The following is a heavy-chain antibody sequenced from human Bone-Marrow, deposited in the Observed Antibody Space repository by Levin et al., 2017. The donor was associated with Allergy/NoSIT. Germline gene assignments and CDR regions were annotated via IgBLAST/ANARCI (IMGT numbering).Heavy chain of an antibody. CDR3: ARAKWEQPPDMKWLDS. D-gene: IGHD1-26*01. CDR2: IHSNGYS. J-gene: IGHJ4*02. V-gene: IGHV4-4*07. CDR1: GGSISGYF. Sequence: SETLSLTCTVSGGSISGYFWTWIRQPAGNGLEWIGRIHSNGYSNSNPSLKSRVTMSVDTAKNQVSLKVPSVPAAHTAVYYCARAKWEQPPDMKWLDSWGQGILVTVSS.